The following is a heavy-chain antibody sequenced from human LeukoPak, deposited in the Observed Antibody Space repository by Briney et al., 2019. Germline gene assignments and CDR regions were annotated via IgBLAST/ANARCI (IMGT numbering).Heavy chain of an antibody. V-gene: IGHV3-23*01. D-gene: IGHD3-3*01. J-gene: IGHJ6*02. CDR2: ISGSGGST. Sequence: GVPLRLSCAASGFTFSSYAMTWVRQAPGKGLEWVSAISGSGGSTYYADSVKGRFTISRDNSKNTLYLQMNSLRAEDTAVYYCAKNSGVYYYGMDVWGQGTTVTVSS. CDR1: GFTFSSYA. CDR3: AKNSGVYYYGMDV.